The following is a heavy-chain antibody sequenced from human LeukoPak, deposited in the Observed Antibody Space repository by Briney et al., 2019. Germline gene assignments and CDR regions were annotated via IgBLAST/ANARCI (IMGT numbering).Heavy chain of an antibody. V-gene: IGHV4-34*01. CDR2: INHSGST. Sequence: SETLSLTCAVYGGFFSGYYWSWLRQPPGKGLEWIGEINHSGSTNYNPSLKSRVTISVDTSKNQFSLKLSSVTAADTDMYYCARRSLFYCSSTSCFRGSYYYGMDVWGQGTTVTVSS. J-gene: IGHJ6*02. CDR1: GGFFSGYY. D-gene: IGHD2-2*01. CDR3: ARRSLFYCSSTSCFRGSYYYGMDV.